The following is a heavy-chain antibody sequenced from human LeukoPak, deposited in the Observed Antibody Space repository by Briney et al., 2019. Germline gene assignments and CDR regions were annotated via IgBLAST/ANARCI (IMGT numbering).Heavy chain of an antibody. CDR2: ISYDGSNK. CDR1: GFTFSNYG. Sequence: PGRSLRLSCAASGFTFSNYGMHWVRQAPGKGLEWVAVISYDGSNKYYTDSAKGRFTISRDNSKNTLYLQMNSLSADDTAVYYCAKEISAYGGYDYWGQGTLVTVSS. J-gene: IGHJ4*02. D-gene: IGHD5-12*01. CDR3: AKEISAYGGYDY. V-gene: IGHV3-30*18.